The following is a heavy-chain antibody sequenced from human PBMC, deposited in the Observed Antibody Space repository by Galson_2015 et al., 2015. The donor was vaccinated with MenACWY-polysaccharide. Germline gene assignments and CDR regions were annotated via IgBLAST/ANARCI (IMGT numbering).Heavy chain of an antibody. CDR1: GFTFHTYN. J-gene: IGHJ4*02. V-gene: IGHV3-30*03. CDR3: VTHPKGTDSRWYDY. CDR2: IAYDGSDK. Sequence: SLRLSCAGSGFTFHTYNIHWVRQAPGKGLEWVAVIAYDGSDKYYADSVRGRVTVSRDNSKNTLYLQMNNLRADDTAIYSCVTHPKGTDSRWYDYWGQGTLVTVSS. D-gene: IGHD3-22*01.